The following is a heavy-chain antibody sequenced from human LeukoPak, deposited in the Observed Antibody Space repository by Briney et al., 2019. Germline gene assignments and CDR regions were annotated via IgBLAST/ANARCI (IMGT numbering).Heavy chain of an antibody. Sequence: GSLRLSCEASGFTFSRYAMTWVRQAPGKGLQWVSAISGSDGRTYYADAVKGRFTISRDNSKNTLYLQMNSLRAEDTAVYYCAREGYGDYHFDYWGRGTLVTVSS. V-gene: IGHV3-23*01. CDR1: GFTFSRYA. D-gene: IGHD4-17*01. J-gene: IGHJ4*02. CDR3: AREGYGDYHFDY. CDR2: ISGSDGRT.